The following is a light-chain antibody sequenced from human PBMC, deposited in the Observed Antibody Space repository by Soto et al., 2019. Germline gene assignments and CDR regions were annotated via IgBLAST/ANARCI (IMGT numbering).Light chain of an antibody. CDR2: EVS. Sequence: QSALTQPPSASGSSGQSVTISCTGIGSDVGGYNYVSWYQQHPGRAPKLMIYEVSERPSGVPDRFSGSKSGNTASLTVSGLQAEDEADYYCSSYAGNNNLVFGTGTKVTVL. CDR3: SSYAGNNNLV. J-gene: IGLJ1*01. V-gene: IGLV2-8*01. CDR1: GSDVGGYNY.